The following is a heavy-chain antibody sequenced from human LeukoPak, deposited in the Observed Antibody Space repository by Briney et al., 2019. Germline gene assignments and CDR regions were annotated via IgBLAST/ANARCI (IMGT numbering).Heavy chain of an antibody. CDR2: ISNSGDST. CDR1: GLTFNNYA. CDR3: YGEGY. J-gene: IGHJ1*01. D-gene: IGHD4/OR15-4a*01. Sequence: GGSLRLSCAVYGLTFNNYAMSWVRQAPGKGLDWVSTISNSGDSTYYADSVKGRFAVSRDNSKNTVYLQLNSLSAEDTAVYYCYGEGYWGQGTLVTISS. V-gene: IGHV3-23*01.